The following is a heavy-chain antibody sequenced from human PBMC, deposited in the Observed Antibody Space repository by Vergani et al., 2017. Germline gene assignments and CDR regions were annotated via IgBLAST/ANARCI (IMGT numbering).Heavy chain of an antibody. CDR1: DSSIMTNPY. Sequence: QVQLQESGPGLVKPSETLTLTCDVSDSSIMTNPYWGWFRQSPGKGLECIGCIHHSGDTHYNSSLKGRVSIWMVFSSKFSLSLTSVTAADPAIYYCARHRGAGGFFPSSYFDGMDVWGHGTTVTVSS. CDR2: IHHSGDT. D-gene: IGHD3-10*01. J-gene: IGHJ6*02. CDR3: ARHRGAGGFFPSSYFDGMDV. V-gene: IGHV4-38-2*01.